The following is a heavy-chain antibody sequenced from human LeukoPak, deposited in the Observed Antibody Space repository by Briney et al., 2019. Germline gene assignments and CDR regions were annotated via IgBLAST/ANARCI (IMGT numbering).Heavy chain of an antibody. CDR3: ARSPRRIAAAGTAFDI. V-gene: IGHV4-59*08. J-gene: IGHJ3*02. CDR1: GGSISSYY. D-gene: IGHD6-13*01. CDR2: INHSGST. Sequence: SETLSLTCTVSGGSISSYYWSWIRQPPGKGLEWIGKINHSGSTNYNPSLKSRVTISVDTSKNQFSLKLSSVTAADTAVYYCARSPRRIAAAGTAFDIWGQGTMVTVSS.